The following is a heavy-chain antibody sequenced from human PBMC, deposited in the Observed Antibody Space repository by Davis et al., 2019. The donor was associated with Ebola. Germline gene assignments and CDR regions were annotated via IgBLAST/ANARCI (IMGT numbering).Heavy chain of an antibody. Sequence: GESLKISCAASGFTFSSYSMNWVRQAPGKGLEWVSSISSSSSYIYYADSVKGRFTISRDNAKNSLYLQMNSLRSEDTAVYYCARGGGYNYYFDYWGQGTLVTVSS. CDR3: ARGGGYNYYFDY. CDR2: ISSSSSYI. D-gene: IGHD5-24*01. J-gene: IGHJ4*02. CDR1: GFTFSSYS. V-gene: IGHV3-21*01.